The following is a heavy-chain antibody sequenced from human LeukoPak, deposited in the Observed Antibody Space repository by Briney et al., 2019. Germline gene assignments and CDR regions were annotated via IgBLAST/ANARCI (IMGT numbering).Heavy chain of an antibody. CDR3: ARQMHYYGSVGLIDY. J-gene: IGHJ4*02. CDR1: GGSISSYY. V-gene: IGHV4-59*08. D-gene: IGHD3-10*01. CDR2: IYYSGST. Sequence: SETPSLTCTVSGGSISSYYWSWIRQPPGKGLEWIGYIYYSGSTNYNPSLKSRVTISVDASKNQFSLKLSSVTAADTAVYYCARQMHYYGSVGLIDYWGQGTLVTVSS.